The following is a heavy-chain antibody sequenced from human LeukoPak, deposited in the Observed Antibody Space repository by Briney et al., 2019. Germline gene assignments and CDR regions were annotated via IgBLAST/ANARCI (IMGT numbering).Heavy chain of an antibody. Sequence: SETLSLTCTVSGGSISSYYWSWIRQPPGNGLEWIGYISYSGSTNFNPSLKSRVTISVDTSKNQFSLKLSSVTAADTAVYYCAREGTAGTNLNWFDPWGQGTLVTVSS. CDR2: ISYSGST. CDR1: GGSISSYY. J-gene: IGHJ5*02. CDR3: AREGTAGTNLNWFDP. V-gene: IGHV4-59*01. D-gene: IGHD1-1*01.